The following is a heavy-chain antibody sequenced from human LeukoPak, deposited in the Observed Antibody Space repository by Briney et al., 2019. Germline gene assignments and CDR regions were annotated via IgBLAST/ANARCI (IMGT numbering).Heavy chain of an antibody. CDR2: IYYSGST. D-gene: IGHD1-26*01. J-gene: IGHJ4*02. CDR3: ARGRYYYYFDY. CDR1: GGSVSHSNW. V-gene: IGHV4-4*02. Sequence: PSGTLSLTCAVSGGSVSHSNWWTWVRQPPGKGLEWIGYIYYSGSTNSNPSLKSRVTISVDTSKNQFSLKLSSVTAADTAVYYCARGRYYYYFDYWGQGTLLTVSS.